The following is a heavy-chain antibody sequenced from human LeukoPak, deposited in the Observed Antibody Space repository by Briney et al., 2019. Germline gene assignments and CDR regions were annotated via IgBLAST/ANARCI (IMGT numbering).Heavy chain of an antibody. D-gene: IGHD3-3*01. CDR2: IKQEGSEK. CDR3: ARENQYYDFWSGSLYYFDY. V-gene: IGHV3-7*01. CDR1: GFTFSSYW. J-gene: IGHJ4*02. Sequence: GGSLRLSCAASGFTFSSYWMSWVRQAPGKGLEWVANIKQEGSEKYYVDSVKGRFTISRDNAKNSLYLQMNSLRDEDTAVYYCARENQYYDFWSGSLYYFDYWGQGTLVTVSS.